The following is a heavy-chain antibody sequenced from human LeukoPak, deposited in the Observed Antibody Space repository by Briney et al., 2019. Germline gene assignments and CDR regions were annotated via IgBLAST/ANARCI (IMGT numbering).Heavy chain of an antibody. CDR2: IKQDGSEK. CDR1: GLPYSSYC. CDR3: AREIGIAAD. Sequence: GGSLRLLCAACGLPYSSYCMRWARRARGKGREWEANIKQDGSEKYYVDSVQGRFTSSRDNAKNSLYLQMNSLRAEDTAVYYCAREIGIAADWGQGTLVTVSS. D-gene: IGHD6-13*01. V-gene: IGHV3-7*05. J-gene: IGHJ4*02.